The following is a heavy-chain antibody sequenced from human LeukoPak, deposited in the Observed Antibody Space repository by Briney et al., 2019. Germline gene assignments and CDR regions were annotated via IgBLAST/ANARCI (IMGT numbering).Heavy chain of an antibody. D-gene: IGHD6-13*01. J-gene: IGHJ6*02. V-gene: IGHV5-51*01. Sequence: GESLKISCKGSGYSFTTNWIGWMRQMPGKGLEWMGIIYPGDSDTSYSPSFQGQVTISADKSINTAYLQWSSLKASDTAIYYCARQVAAAGTGGLLLGYGMDVWGQGTTVTVSS. CDR1: GYSFTTNW. CDR2: IYPGDSDT. CDR3: ARQVAAAGTGGLLLGYGMDV.